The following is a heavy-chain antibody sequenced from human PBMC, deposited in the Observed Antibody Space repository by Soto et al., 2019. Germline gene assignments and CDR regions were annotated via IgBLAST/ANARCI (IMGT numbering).Heavy chain of an antibody. D-gene: IGHD3-10*01. CDR2: TYYSGST. V-gene: IGHV4-30-4*01. CDR1: GGSISRDDYY. CDR3: ARDNMVRGLFDY. Sequence: PSETLSLTCTVSGGSISRDDYYWIWIRQPPGKGLEWIGYTYYSGSTDYNPSLKSRVTILVDTSKNQYSLKLSAVTAVDTAVYYCARDNMVRGLFDYWGQGTLVTVSS. J-gene: IGHJ4*02.